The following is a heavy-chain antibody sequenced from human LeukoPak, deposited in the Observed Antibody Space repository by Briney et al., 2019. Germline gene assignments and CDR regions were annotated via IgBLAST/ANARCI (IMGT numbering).Heavy chain of an antibody. V-gene: IGHV4-59*01. Sequence: SETLSLTCTVSGGSISSYYWSWIRQPPGKGLEWIGYIYYSGSTNYNPSLKSRVTISVDTSKNQFSLKLSSVTAADTAVYYCARGYYYDSSGYYYHYWGQGTLVTVSS. CDR3: ARGYYYDSSGYYYHY. CDR2: IYYSGST. D-gene: IGHD3-22*01. J-gene: IGHJ4*02. CDR1: GGSISSYY.